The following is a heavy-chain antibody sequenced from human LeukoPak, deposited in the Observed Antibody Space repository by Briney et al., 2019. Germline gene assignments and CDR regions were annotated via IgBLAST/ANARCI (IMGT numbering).Heavy chain of an antibody. Sequence: SETLSLTCTVSGGPISSSSYYWGWIRQPPGKGLEWIGSIYYSGSTYYNPSLKSRVTISVDTSKNQFSLKLSSVTAADTAVYYCARHAPRSSYCSGGSCYGDWFDPWGQGTLVTVSS. CDR1: GGPISSSSYY. CDR2: IYYSGST. V-gene: IGHV4-39*01. CDR3: ARHAPRSSYCSGGSCYGDWFDP. D-gene: IGHD2-15*01. J-gene: IGHJ5*02.